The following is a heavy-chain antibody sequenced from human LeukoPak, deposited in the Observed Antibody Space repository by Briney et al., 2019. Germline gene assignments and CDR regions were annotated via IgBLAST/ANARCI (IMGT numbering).Heavy chain of an antibody. CDR3: ARAHYDVPFDY. CDR1: GGSISSSSYY. CDR2: IYYSGST. J-gene: IGHJ4*02. Sequence: PSETLSLTCTVSGGSISSSSYYWGWIRQPPGKGLEWIGSIYYSGSTYYNPSLKSRVTISVDTSKNQFSLKLSSVTAADTAVYYCARAHYDVPFDYWGQGTLVTVSS. D-gene: IGHD3-16*01. V-gene: IGHV4-39*01.